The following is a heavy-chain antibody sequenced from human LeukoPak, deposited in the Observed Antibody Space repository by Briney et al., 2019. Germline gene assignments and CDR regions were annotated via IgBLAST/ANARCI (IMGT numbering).Heavy chain of an antibody. V-gene: IGHV4-61*01. CDR3: AKIIGWHKGLGY. Sequence: SQTLSLTCTVSGGSISSGSYYWTWIRQPPGRGLEWIAYIDSRATTTYNPSLKSRLTISVDTSNNEFSLKLTSVTAADTAVYYCAKIIGWHKGLGYWGQGALVTVSS. CDR1: GGSISSGSYY. J-gene: IGHJ4*02. CDR2: IDSRATT. D-gene: IGHD6-19*01.